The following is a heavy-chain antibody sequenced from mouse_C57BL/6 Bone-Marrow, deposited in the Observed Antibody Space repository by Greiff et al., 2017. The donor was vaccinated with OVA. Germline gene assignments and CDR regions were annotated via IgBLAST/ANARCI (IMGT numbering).Heavy chain of an antibody. CDR3: ARSYYYGSSYGGGFDY. CDR2: IYPGSGNT. CDR1: GYTFTDYY. Sequence: VQLQQSGAELVRPGASVKLSCKASGYTFTDYYINWVKQRPGQGLEWIARIYPGSGNTYYNEKFKGKATLTADKSSSTAYMQLSSLTSEDAAVYFCARSYYYGSSYGGGFDYWGQGTTLTVSS. V-gene: IGHV1-76*01. D-gene: IGHD1-1*01. J-gene: IGHJ2*01.